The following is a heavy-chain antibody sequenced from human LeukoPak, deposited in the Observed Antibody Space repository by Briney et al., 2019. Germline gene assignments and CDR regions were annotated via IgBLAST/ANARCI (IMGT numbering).Heavy chain of an antibody. CDR1: GGSISSYY. Sequence: SETLSLTCTVSGGSISSYYWGWIRQPPGKGLEWIGSIYHSGSTYYNPSLKSRVTISVDTSKNQFSLKLSSVTAADTAVYYCARERSRRSSGAVFDPWGQGTLVTVSS. V-gene: IGHV4-38-2*02. CDR2: IYHSGST. CDR3: ARERSRRSSGAVFDP. D-gene: IGHD6-25*01. J-gene: IGHJ5*02.